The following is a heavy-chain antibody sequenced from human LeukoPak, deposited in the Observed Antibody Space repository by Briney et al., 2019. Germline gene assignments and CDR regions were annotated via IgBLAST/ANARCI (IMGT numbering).Heavy chain of an antibody. Sequence: SVKVSCKASGGTFSSYAISWVRQAPGQGLEWMGGIIPIFGTANYAQKFQGRVTMTRDMSTSTAYMELSSLRSEDTAVYYCARVVGLTGYSSSWYSGYYYYMDVWGKGTTVTVSS. D-gene: IGHD6-13*01. J-gene: IGHJ6*03. CDR3: ARVVGLTGYSSSWYSGYYYYMDV. CDR2: IIPIFGTA. CDR1: GGTFSSYA. V-gene: IGHV1-69*05.